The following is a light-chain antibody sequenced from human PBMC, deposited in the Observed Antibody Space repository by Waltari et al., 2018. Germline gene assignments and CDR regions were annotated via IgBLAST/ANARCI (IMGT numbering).Light chain of an antibody. CDR3: HQRSNWPLT. J-gene: IGKJ4*01. Sequence: EIVLTQSPATLYLSPGDTATVSCRASQSVYTYLAWYQHKPGQVPRLLIYDASKRATGVPARFSCSGSGADFTLIISSLEPEDFAVYYCHQRSNWPLTFGGGTKVDIK. CDR1: QSVYTY. CDR2: DAS. V-gene: IGKV3-11*01.